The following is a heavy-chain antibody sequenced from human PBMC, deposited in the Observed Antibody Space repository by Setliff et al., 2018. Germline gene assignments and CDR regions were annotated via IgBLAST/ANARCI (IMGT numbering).Heavy chain of an antibody. CDR3: ARDMGQPYYFES. V-gene: IGHV4-39*07. Sequence: TLSLTFPVSGGSISSSSHYWGWIRQPPGKGLEWIGSIHYTGSTYYNPSLKSRVTMSVDTSKRQFSLKLGSATAADTAVYYCARDMGQPYYFESWGLGTLVTVSS. D-gene: IGHD1-1*01. J-gene: IGHJ4*02. CDR2: IHYTGST. CDR1: GGSISSSSHY.